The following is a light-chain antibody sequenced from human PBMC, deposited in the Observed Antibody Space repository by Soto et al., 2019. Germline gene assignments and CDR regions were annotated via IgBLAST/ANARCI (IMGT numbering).Light chain of an antibody. Sequence: EIVMTQSPATLSVSPGERATLSCRASQSVTSNLAWYQKKPGQAPRLLIYVASTRATGIPARFSGSGSGTDFTLTISSLQSEDLAVYYCQQYDNWWTFGQGTRVDIK. CDR3: QQYDNWWT. CDR1: QSVTSN. J-gene: IGKJ1*01. CDR2: VAS. V-gene: IGKV3-15*01.